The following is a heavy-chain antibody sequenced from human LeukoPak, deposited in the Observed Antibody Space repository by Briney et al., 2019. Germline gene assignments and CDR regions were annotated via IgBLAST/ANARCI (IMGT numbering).Heavy chain of an antibody. CDR2: ITGNGGST. CDR1: GFTFSSYG. D-gene: IGHD6-13*01. J-gene: IGHJ6*02. CDR3: AASSSWFKAYYYYYGMDV. Sequence: GGSLRLSCAASGFTFSSYGMSWVRQAPGKGLEWVSGITGNGGSTYYADSVKGRFTISRDNSKNTLYLQMNSLRAEDTAVYYCAASSSWFKAYYYYYGMDVWGQGTTVTVSS. V-gene: IGHV3-23*01.